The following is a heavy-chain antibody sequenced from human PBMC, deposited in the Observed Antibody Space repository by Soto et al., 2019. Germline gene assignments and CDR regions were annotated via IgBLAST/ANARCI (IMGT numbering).Heavy chain of an antibody. J-gene: IGHJ4*02. Sequence: QVQLVQSGAEVKKPGSSVKVSCKASGCTFSSCAISWVRQAPGQGLEWMGGIIPILGTANYAQKFQGRVTITADESTSTAYMELSSLRSEETAAYYCASQDGFKIGRLDYWGQGTLVTVSS. V-gene: IGHV1-69*01. CDR2: IIPILGTA. CDR1: GCTFSSCA. D-gene: IGHD2-15*01. CDR3: ASQDGFKIGRLDY.